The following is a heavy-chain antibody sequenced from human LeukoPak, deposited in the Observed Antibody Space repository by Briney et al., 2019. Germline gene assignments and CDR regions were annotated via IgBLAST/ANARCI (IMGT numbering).Heavy chain of an antibody. CDR3: ARDFGYQLPSREWLN. CDR2: ISYDGSNK. V-gene: IGHV3-30*04. D-gene: IGHD2-2*01. J-gene: IGHJ4*02. Sequence: PGGSLRLSCAASGFTFSSYAMHWVRQAPGKGLELVAVISYDGSNKYYADSVKGRFTISRDNSKNTLYLQMNSLRAEDTAVYYCARDFGYQLPSREWLNWGQGTLVTVSS. CDR1: GFTFSSYA.